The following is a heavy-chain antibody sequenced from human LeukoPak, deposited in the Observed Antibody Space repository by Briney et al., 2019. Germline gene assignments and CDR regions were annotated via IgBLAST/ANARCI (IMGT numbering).Heavy chain of an antibody. D-gene: IGHD3-22*01. CDR3: ARDLFRSSGDSDAFDI. CDR2: INPNSGGT. Sequence: GASVKVSCKASGYTFTGYYMHWVRQAPGQGLEWMGWINPNSGGTNYAQKFQGRVTMTRDTSISTAYMELSRMRSDDTAVYYCARDLFRSSGDSDAFDIWGQGTMVTVSS. J-gene: IGHJ3*02. V-gene: IGHV1-2*02. CDR1: GYTFTGYY.